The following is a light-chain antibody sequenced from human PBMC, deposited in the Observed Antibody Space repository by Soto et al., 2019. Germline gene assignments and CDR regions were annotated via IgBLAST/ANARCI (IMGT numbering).Light chain of an antibody. CDR3: QQYNNWPPWT. V-gene: IGKV3-15*01. Sequence: EIVMTQSPATLSVSPGERATLSCRASQSVSSNLAWYQQKPGQAPRLLIYGASTRATGIPARFSGSGSGTELTLTISSQQSEDFAVYYCQQYNNWPPWTFGQWTKVEIK. J-gene: IGKJ1*01. CDR2: GAS. CDR1: QSVSSN.